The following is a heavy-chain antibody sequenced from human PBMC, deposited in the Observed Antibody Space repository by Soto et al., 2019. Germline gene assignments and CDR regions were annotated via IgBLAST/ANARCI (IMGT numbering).Heavy chain of an antibody. V-gene: IGHV3-23*01. Sequence: GESLKISCAASGFTFSSYAMSWVRQAPGKGLEWVSAISGSGGSTYYADSVKGRFTISRDNSKNTLYLQMNSLRAEDTAVYYCANRHYSSSWYYFDYWGQGTLVTVSS. CDR2: ISGSGGST. J-gene: IGHJ4*02. CDR1: GFTFSSYA. D-gene: IGHD6-13*01. CDR3: ANRHYSSSWYYFDY.